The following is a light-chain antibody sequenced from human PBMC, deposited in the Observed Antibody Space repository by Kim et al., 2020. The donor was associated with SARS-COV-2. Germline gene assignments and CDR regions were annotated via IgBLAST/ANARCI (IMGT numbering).Light chain of an antibody. CDR1: KGISNY. CDR3: QKYNSAPRT. V-gene: IGKV1-27*01. J-gene: IGKJ1*01. Sequence: ASLGYRVTITCRASKGISNYLAWYQQKPGKVPKLLIYAASALQSGVPSRFSGSGSGTDFTLTISSLQPEDVATYYCQKYNSAPRTFGQGTKVDIK. CDR2: AAS.